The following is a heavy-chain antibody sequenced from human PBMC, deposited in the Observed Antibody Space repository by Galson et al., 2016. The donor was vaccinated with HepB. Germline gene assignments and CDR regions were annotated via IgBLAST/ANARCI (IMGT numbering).Heavy chain of an antibody. Sequence: SLRLSCAASGLTLSDYYMNWIRQAPGKGLEWISFISTSGNSMLYADSVRGRFTISRDNAAKSLYLQMSNLRAEDTAVYYCARDLPDDSVEYFDVFDLWGQGTMVTVSS. CDR3: ARDLPDDSVEYFDVFDL. CDR2: ISTSGNSM. D-gene: IGHD4-17*01. CDR1: GLTLSDYY. V-gene: IGHV3-11*01. J-gene: IGHJ3*01.